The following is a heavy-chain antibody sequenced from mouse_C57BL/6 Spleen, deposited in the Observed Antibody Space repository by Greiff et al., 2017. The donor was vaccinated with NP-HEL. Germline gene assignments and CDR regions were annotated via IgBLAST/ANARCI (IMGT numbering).Heavy chain of an antibody. J-gene: IGHJ2*01. CDR3: SYYGSRYYFDY. Sequence: EVKLMESGAELVRPGASVKLSCTASGFNIKDDYMHWVKQRPEQGLEWIGWIDPENGDTEYASKFQGKATITADTSSNTAYLQLSSLTSEDTAVYYCSYYGSRYYFDYWGQGTTLTVSS. CDR2: IDPENGDT. D-gene: IGHD1-1*01. CDR1: GFNIKDDY. V-gene: IGHV14-4*01.